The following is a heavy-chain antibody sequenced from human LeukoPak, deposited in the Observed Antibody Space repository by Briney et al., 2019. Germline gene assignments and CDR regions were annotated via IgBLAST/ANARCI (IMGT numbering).Heavy chain of an antibody. J-gene: IGHJ4*02. CDR3: TRDQLYCSGGYCYFEY. V-gene: IGHV3-74*01. D-gene: IGHD2-15*01. Sequence: GGSLRLSCAASGFTFSSYWMHWVCQAPGKGLVWVSRISDDGSSTSYADSVKGRFTISRDNAKNTLYLQMNSLRAEDTAVYSCTRDQLYCSGGYCYFEYWGQGTLVSVSS. CDR1: GFTFSSYW. CDR2: ISDDGSST.